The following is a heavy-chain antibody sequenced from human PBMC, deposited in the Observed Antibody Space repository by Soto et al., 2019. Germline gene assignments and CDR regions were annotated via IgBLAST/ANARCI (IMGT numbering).Heavy chain of an antibody. CDR1: GGSISSSSYY. CDR3: AIQYITGTTVRRSFYNYMDV. CDR2: NYYSGST. V-gene: IGHV4-39*01. Sequence: PSETLSLTCTVSGGSISSSSYYWGWIRQPPGKGLEWIGSNYYSGSTYYNQSLKSRVTISVDTSKNQFSLKLSSVTAADTAVYKCAIQYITGTTVRRSFYNYMDVWGKGTRVTVSS. D-gene: IGHD1-7*01. J-gene: IGHJ6*03.